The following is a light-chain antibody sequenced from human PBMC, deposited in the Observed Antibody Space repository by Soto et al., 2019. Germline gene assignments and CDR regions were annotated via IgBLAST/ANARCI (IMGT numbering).Light chain of an antibody. Sequence: QSVLTQPPSVSAAPGQKVTISCSGSSSNIGGNAVSWYQQLPGTAPKLLIYDDNKRPSGIPDRFSGSKSGTSATLGITGFQTGDEADYYCGSWDSSLSAYVFGTGTKVT. J-gene: IGLJ1*01. CDR3: GSWDSSLSAYV. CDR1: SSNIGGNA. CDR2: DDN. V-gene: IGLV1-51*01.